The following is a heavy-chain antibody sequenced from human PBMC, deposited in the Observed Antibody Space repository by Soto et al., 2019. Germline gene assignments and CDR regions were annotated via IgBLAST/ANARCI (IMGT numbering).Heavy chain of an antibody. V-gene: IGHV1-18*01. CDR3: ARGPESRGTAYFDY. J-gene: IGHJ4*02. CDR2: ISAYTGNT. D-gene: IGHD2-2*01. Sequence: GASVKVSCKASGYTFTDYGITWVRQAPGQGLEWMGWISAYTGNTNYAQKVQGRVTMSTDTSTSTAYLELRSLRSDDTAVYYCARGPESRGTAYFDYWGQGTLVTVSS. CDR1: GYTFTDYG.